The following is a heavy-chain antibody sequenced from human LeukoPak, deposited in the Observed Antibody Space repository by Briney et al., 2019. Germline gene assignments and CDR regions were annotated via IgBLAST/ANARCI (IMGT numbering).Heavy chain of an antibody. CDR1: GFTFSSYS. Sequence: PGGSLRLSCAASGFTFSSYSMNWVRQAPGKGLEWVSGISGSGDSTNYADSVKGRFTISRDNSKNTQYLQMNSLRAEDTAVYYCARGSYNPFDYWGQGTLVTVSS. CDR2: ISGSGDST. D-gene: IGHD3-16*01. CDR3: ARGSYNPFDY. J-gene: IGHJ4*02. V-gene: IGHV3-23*01.